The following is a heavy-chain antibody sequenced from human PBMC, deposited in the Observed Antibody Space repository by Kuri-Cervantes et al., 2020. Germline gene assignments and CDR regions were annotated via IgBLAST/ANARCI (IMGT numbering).Heavy chain of an antibody. CDR3: VKHLTGYKTFDI. Sequence: GESLKISCAASGFTFSDYYMSWIRQAPGKGLEWVSYISSSGSTIYYADSVKGRFTISRDISKNTLYLQMNSLRAEDTAVYYCVKHLTGYKTFDIWGQGTMVTVSS. J-gene: IGHJ3*02. V-gene: IGHV3-11*01. CDR1: GFTFSDYY. D-gene: IGHD3-9*01. CDR2: ISSSGSTI.